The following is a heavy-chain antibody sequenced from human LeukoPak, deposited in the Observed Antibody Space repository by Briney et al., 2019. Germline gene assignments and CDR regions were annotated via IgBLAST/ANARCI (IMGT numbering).Heavy chain of an antibody. CDR1: GFTFSSYG. V-gene: IGHV3-NL1*01. CDR3: ARVMTAITNWFDP. D-gene: IGHD2-21*02. CDR2: IYRDGST. Sequence: GRSLRLSCAASGFTFSSYGMHWVRQAPGKGLEWVSVIYRDGSTYYADSVKGRFTISRDNSKNTLYLQMNNLRVEDTAVYYCARVMTAITNWFDPWGQGTLVTVSS. J-gene: IGHJ5*02.